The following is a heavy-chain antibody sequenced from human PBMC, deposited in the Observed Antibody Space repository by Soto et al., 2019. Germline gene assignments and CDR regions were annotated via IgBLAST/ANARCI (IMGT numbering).Heavy chain of an antibody. D-gene: IGHD2-15*01. CDR3: ASTPGYCSGGSCYSEYFDL. CDR1: GFTFSSYA. CDR2: INSNGGST. Sequence: PGGSLRLSCAASGFTFSSYAMSWVRQAPGKGLEWVSGINSNGGSTSYADSVKGRFTISRDNAKNTLYLQMNSLRVEDTAVYYCASTPGYCSGGSCYSEYFDLWGRGTLVTVSS. V-gene: IGHV3-74*01. J-gene: IGHJ2*01.